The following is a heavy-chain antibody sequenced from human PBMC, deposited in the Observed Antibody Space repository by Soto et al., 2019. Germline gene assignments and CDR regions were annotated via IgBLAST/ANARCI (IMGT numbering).Heavy chain of an antibody. J-gene: IGHJ6*02. CDR3: ARGEVGYDILTGSYYYGMDV. CDR2: INHSGST. V-gene: IGHV4-34*01. D-gene: IGHD3-9*01. Sequence: SETLSLTCAVYGGSFSGYCWSWIRQPPGKGLEWIGEINHSGSTNYNPSLKSRVTISVDTSKNQFSLKLSSVTAADTAVYYCARGEVGYDILTGSYYYGMDVLGQGPTVT. CDR1: GGSFSGYC.